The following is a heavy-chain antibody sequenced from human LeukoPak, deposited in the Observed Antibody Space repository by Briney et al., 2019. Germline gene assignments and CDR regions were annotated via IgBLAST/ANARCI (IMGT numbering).Heavy chain of an antibody. V-gene: IGHV4-59*01. CDR1: GGSISSYY. CDR3: ARDGYSGNDGL. J-gene: IGHJ4*02. CDR2: IYHSGST. Sequence: PSETLSLTCTVSGGSISSYYWSWIRQPPGKGLEWIGYIYHSGSTKYNPSLKSRVTISVDTSKNQFSLILSSVTAADTAVYYCARDGYSGNDGLWGQGTLVTVSS. D-gene: IGHD5-12*01.